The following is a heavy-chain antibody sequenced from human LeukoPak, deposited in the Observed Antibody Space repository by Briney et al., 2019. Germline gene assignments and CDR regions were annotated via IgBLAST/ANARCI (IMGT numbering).Heavy chain of an antibody. D-gene: IGHD3-9*01. J-gene: IGHJ4*02. CDR1: GGSISGYY. V-gene: IGHV4-34*01. CDR2: IHYTGGT. Sequence: KPSETLSLTCAVYGGSISGYYWSWIRQPPGKGLEWVGEIHYTGGTSYNPSLKSRATISIDTSKNQLSLKLSSVTAADTAVYYCARGNILSGYCFDFWGQGVLVTVSS. CDR3: ARGNILSGYCFDF.